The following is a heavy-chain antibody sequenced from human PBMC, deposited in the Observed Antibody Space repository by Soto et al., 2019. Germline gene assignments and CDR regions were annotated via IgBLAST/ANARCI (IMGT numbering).Heavy chain of an antibody. J-gene: IGHJ6*02. V-gene: IGHV3-30*18. CDR3: AKDWDIVVVTAIRYGMDV. Sequence: GGSLNLSCAPPGFTFLSSTRNWVGVASGKGLEWVAVISYDGINKYYADSVKGRFTISSDNSKNTLYLQMNSLRAEDTAVYYCAKDWDIVVVTAIRYGMDVWGQGT. CDR2: ISYDGINK. CDR1: GFTFLSST. D-gene: IGHD2-21*02.